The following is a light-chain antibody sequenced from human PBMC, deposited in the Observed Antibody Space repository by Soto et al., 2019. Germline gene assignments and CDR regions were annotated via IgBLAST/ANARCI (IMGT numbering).Light chain of an antibody. CDR2: GAS. CDR1: QSVSSSY. V-gene: IGKV3-20*01. CDR3: QQYGSSRWK. Sequence: EIVLTQSPVTLSLSPGEIATLSCSASQSVSSSYLAWYQQKPGQAPRLLIYGASSRATGIPDRFSGSGSGTDFTLTISRLEPEDFAVYYCQQYGSSRWKFGQGTKVDIK. J-gene: IGKJ1*01.